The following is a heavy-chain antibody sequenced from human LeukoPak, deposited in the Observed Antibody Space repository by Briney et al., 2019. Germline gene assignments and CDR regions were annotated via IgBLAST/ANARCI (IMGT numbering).Heavy chain of an antibody. D-gene: IGHD5-24*01. CDR2: MNPISGNT. J-gene: IGHJ4*02. Sequence: ASVKVSCKASGYTFTSYDINWVRQATGQGLEWMGWMNPISGNTGHAQKFQGRVTMTRDTSISTAYMELSSLRADDTALYYCARWMSGSNWGFDHWGQGTLVTVSS. CDR3: ARWMSGSNWGFDH. CDR1: GYTFTSYD. V-gene: IGHV1-8*01.